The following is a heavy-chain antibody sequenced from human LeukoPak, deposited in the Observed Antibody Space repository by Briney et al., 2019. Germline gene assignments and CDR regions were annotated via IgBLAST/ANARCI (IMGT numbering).Heavy chain of an antibody. CDR2: IIPILGIA. CDR1: GGTFSSYA. CDR3: ARGEIQLWEGPLEY. D-gene: IGHD5-18*01. V-gene: IGHV1-69*04. Sequence: ASVKVSCKASGGTFSSYAISWVRQAPGQGLEWMGRIIPILGIANYAQKFQGRVTTTADKSTSTAYMERSSLRSEHTAVYYCARGEIQLWEGPLEYWGQGTLVTVSS. J-gene: IGHJ4*02.